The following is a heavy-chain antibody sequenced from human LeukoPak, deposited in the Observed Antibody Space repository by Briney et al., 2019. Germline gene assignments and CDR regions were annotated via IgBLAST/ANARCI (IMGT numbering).Heavy chain of an antibody. J-gene: IGHJ4*02. Sequence: GSLRLSCAASGFTFSSYSMNWVRQAPGKGLEWVSSISSSSSYIYYADSVKRRFTISRDNAKNSLYLQMNSLRAEDTAVYYCARVPIVGASPFDYWGQGTLVTVSS. CDR3: ARVPIVGASPFDY. V-gene: IGHV3-21*01. CDR1: GFTFSSYS. CDR2: ISSSSSYI. D-gene: IGHD1-26*01.